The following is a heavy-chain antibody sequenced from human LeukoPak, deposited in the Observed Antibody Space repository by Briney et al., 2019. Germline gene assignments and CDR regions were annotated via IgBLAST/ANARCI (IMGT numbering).Heavy chain of an antibody. Sequence: GASVKVSCKASGYTFTSYDINWVRQATGQGLEWMGWMNPNSGNTGYAQKFQGRVTMTRNTSISTAYMELSSLRSEDTAVYYCARGVTGIVGATSDYWGQGTLVTVSS. J-gene: IGHJ4*02. CDR1: GYTFTSYD. D-gene: IGHD1-26*01. CDR3: ARGVTGIVGATSDY. V-gene: IGHV1-8*01. CDR2: MNPNSGNT.